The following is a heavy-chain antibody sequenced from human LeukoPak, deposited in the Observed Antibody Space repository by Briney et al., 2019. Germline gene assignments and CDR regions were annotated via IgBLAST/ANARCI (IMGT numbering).Heavy chain of an antibody. D-gene: IGHD4-17*01. V-gene: IGHV3-66*01. Sequence: TGGSRRLSCAASGFTVSSNYMNWVRQAPGKGLEWVSVIYSGGSTYYADSVKGRFTISRDNSKNTLYLQMNSLRAEDTAVYYCVRVLTVTFDSWGQGTLVTVSS. CDR1: GFTVSSNY. J-gene: IGHJ4*02. CDR2: IYSGGST. CDR3: VRVLTVTFDS.